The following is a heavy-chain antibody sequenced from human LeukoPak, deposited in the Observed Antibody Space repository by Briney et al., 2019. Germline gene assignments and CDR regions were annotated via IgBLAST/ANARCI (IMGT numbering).Heavy chain of an antibody. CDR2: ISYDGSNK. J-gene: IGHJ4*02. CDR3: AKVGEMATITPWYFDY. V-gene: IGHV3-30*04. D-gene: IGHD5-24*01. CDR1: GFTFSSYA. Sequence: HPGGSLRLSCAASGFTFSSYAMHWVRQAPGKGLEWVAVISYDGSNKYYADSVKGRFTISRDNSKNTLYLQMNSLRAEDTAVYYCAKVGEMATITPWYFDYWGQGTLVTVSS.